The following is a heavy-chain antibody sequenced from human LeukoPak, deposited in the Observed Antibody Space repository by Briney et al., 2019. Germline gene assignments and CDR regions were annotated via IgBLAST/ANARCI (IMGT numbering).Heavy chain of an antibody. V-gene: IGHV4-4*02. J-gene: IGHJ4*02. CDR1: GVSISSSNW. D-gene: IGHD3-10*01. CDR3: ARNFYGSGNYFSDF. Sequence: PSETLSLTCAVSGVSISSSNWWSWVRQPPGKGLEWIGEIYHSGSTNNNPSLTSRVTISVDKSKNQFSLKLSSVTAADTAVYYCARNFYGSGNYFSDFWGQGTLVTVSS. CDR2: IYHSGST.